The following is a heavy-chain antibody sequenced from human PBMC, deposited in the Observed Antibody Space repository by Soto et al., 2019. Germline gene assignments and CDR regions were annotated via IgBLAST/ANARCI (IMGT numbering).Heavy chain of an antibody. CDR1: GYTFTSYA. CDR3: AKLPRSGWYHYYYGMDI. V-gene: IGHV1-3*01. D-gene: IGHD6-19*01. Sequence: GASVKVSCKASGYTFTSYAMHWVRQAPGQRLEWMGWINAGNGNTKYSQKFQGRVTITRDTSASTAYMELNSLKPEDTAVYYCAKLPRSGWYHYYYGMDIWGQGTTVTVSS. CDR2: INAGNGNT. J-gene: IGHJ6*02.